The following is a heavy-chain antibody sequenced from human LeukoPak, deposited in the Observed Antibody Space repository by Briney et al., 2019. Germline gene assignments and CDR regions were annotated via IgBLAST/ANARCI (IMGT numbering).Heavy chain of an antibody. CDR2: IYHSGNA. CDR3: ARDVGARLSGF. Sequence: PSETLSLTCAVSGGSISSNNWWSWVRQPPGKGLEWIGEIYHSGNANYNPSLKTRVTMSVDKSKNQFSLILSSVTAADTAVYYCARDVGARLSGFWGQGTLVTVSS. J-gene: IGHJ4*02. V-gene: IGHV4-4*02. D-gene: IGHD6-6*01. CDR1: GGSISSNNW.